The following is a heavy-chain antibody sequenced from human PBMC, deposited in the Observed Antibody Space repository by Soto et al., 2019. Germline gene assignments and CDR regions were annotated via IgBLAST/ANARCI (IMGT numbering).Heavy chain of an antibody. CDR1: GYTFTSYA. CDR2: INAGNGNT. J-gene: IGHJ5*02. Sequence: QVQLVQSGAEVKKPGASVKVSCKASGYTFTSYAMHWVRQAPGQRLEWMGWINAGNGNTKYSQKFPGRVTITRDTSASTAYMELSSLRSEDTAVYYCARALVAAAVNWFDPWGQGTLVTVSS. D-gene: IGHD6-13*01. CDR3: ARALVAAAVNWFDP. V-gene: IGHV1-3*01.